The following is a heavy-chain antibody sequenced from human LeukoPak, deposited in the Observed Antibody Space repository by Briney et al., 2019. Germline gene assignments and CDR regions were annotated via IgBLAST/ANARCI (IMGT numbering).Heavy chain of an antibody. D-gene: IGHD3-16*02. CDR3: ARGRTTYDYGWGSYRPPDY. CDR1: GGSFSGYY. J-gene: IGHJ4*02. Sequence: PSETLSLTCAVYGGSFSGYYWNWIRQPPGKGLEWIGEINHRGSTNYNPSLKSRVTISVDTSKNQFSLKLSSVTAADTAVYYCARGRTTYDYGWGSYRPPDYWGQGTLVTVSS. CDR2: INHRGST. V-gene: IGHV4-34*01.